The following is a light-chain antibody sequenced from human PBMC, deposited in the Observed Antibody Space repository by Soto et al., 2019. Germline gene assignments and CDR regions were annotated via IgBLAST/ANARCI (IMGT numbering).Light chain of an antibody. CDR1: STDFVTYNR. Sequence: QYVLTQPPSVSGSPGQSVTISCTGTSTDFVTYNRVSWYQQPPGTAPKLIVYEASNRPSGVPDRFSGSKSGNTASLTISGLQAAEEADYYCSLYTSENTYVFGTGTKVTVL. CDR3: SLYTSENTYV. J-gene: IGLJ1*01. CDR2: EAS. V-gene: IGLV2-18*01.